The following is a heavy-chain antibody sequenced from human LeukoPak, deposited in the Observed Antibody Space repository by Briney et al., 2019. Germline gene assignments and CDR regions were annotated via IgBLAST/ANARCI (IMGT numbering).Heavy chain of an antibody. Sequence: PSETLSLTCTASGGSISSSSYYWGWIRQPPGKGLEWIGSIYYSGSTYYNPSLKSRVTISVDTSKNQFSLKLSSVTAADTAVYYCARLGVSSWYIDYWGQGTLVTVSS. CDR1: GGSISSSSYY. CDR2: IYYSGST. V-gene: IGHV4-39*01. D-gene: IGHD6-13*01. CDR3: ARLGVSSWYIDY. J-gene: IGHJ4*02.